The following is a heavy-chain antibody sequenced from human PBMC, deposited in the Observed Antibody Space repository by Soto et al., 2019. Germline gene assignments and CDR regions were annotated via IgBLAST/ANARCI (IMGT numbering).Heavy chain of an antibody. CDR1: GGSTSSYY. V-gene: IGHV4-59*01. CDR3: AREEYSRYYYGMDV. D-gene: IGHD6-6*01. J-gene: IGHJ6*02. Sequence: SETLSLTCTVSGGSTSSYYWSWIRQPPGKGLEWIGYIYYSGSTNYNPSLKSRVTISVDTSKNQFSLKLSSVTAADTAVYYCAREEYSRYYYGMDVWGQGTTVTVSS. CDR2: IYYSGST.